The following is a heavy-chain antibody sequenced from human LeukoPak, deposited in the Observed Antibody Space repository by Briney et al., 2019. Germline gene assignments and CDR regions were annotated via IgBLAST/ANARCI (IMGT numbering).Heavy chain of an antibody. CDR2: ISGSGGST. J-gene: IGHJ6*02. Sequence: GGSLRLSCAASGFTFSSYAMSWVRQAPGKGLEWVSAISGSGGSTYYADSVKGRFTISRDNSKNTLYLQMNSLRAEDTAVYYCAKASTYCSSTSCYYYGMDVWGQGTTVTVSS. D-gene: IGHD2-2*01. CDR3: AKASTYCSSTSCYYYGMDV. V-gene: IGHV3-23*01. CDR1: GFTFSSYA.